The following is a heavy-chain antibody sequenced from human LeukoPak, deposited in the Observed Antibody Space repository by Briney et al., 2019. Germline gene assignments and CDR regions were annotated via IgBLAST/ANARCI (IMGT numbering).Heavy chain of an antibody. Sequence: PGGSLRLSCAAFGFIVSDNYMSWVRQAPGQGLEWVSVIYNGGSTYYADSVKGRFTISRDNSKNTVFLQLNSLRAEDTAVYYCARYHYDSSGYPYYFDYWGQGTLVTVSS. CDR3: ARYHYDSSGYPYYFDY. CDR2: IYNGGST. D-gene: IGHD3-22*01. V-gene: IGHV3-53*01. CDR1: GFIVSDNY. J-gene: IGHJ4*02.